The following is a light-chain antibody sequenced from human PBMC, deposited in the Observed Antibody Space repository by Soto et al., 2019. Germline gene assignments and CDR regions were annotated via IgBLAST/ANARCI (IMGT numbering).Light chain of an antibody. J-gene: IGKJ3*01. V-gene: IGKV3-11*02. CDR3: QQRGNWPLT. Sequence: EIVLTQSPATLSLSPGERATLSCRASQGIDTYLAWYQQKPGQAPRLLIYAASHRATGIPARLSGSGSGRDFTLTISSLEPEDFAVYYCQQRGNWPLTFGPGTKVDIK. CDR2: AAS. CDR1: QGIDTY.